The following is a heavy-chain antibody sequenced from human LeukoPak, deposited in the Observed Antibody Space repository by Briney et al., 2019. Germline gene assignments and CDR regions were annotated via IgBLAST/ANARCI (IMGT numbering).Heavy chain of an antibody. Sequence: GGSLRLSCVASGFTFSSYGMHWVRQAPGKGLEWVAVIWYDGSNKYYADSVKGRFTISRDNSKNTLYLQMNSLRAEDTAVYYCARGGYYDSSGYYPFDYWGQGTLVTVSS. CDR1: GFTFSSYG. D-gene: IGHD3-22*01. J-gene: IGHJ4*02. CDR2: IWYDGSNK. V-gene: IGHV3-33*01. CDR3: ARGGYYDSSGYYPFDY.